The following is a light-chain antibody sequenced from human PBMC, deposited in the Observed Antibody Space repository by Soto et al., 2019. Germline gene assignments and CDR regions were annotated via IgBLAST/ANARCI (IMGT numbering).Light chain of an antibody. CDR1: QNIAHY. V-gene: IGKV1-39*01. CDR3: QQTFSIPLT. CDR2: VAS. Sequence: DIQMTQSPSSLSASVGDRVTITCRASQNIAHYLSWYQQKPGKAPNLLISVASNLQSGVPSRFSGSGSGTDFTLNISSLQPVDFATYYCQQTFSIPLTFGGGTKMDIK. J-gene: IGKJ4*01.